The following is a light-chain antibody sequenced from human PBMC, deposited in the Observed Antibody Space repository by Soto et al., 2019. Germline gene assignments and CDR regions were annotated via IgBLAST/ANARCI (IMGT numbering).Light chain of an antibody. CDR1: SSDVGGYNY. CDR3: SSYAGTNNAL. Sequence: QSVLTQPPSASGSPAQSVTISCTGISSDVGGYNYVSWYQQYPGKAPKLMIYEVTKRPSGVPDRFSGSKSGNTASLTVSGLQAEDEADYYCSSYAGTNNALFGGGTKLTVL. J-gene: IGLJ2*01. CDR2: EVT. V-gene: IGLV2-8*01.